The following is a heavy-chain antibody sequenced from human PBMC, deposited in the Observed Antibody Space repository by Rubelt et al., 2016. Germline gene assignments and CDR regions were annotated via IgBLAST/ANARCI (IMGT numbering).Heavy chain of an antibody. Sequence: QAPGKGLEWVAVISYDGSNKYYADSVKGRFTISRDNSKNTLYLQMNSLRAEDTAVYYCAKGRDFWSGYYDYWGQGTLVTVSS. D-gene: IGHD3-3*01. V-gene: IGHV3-30*04. CDR2: ISYDGSNK. J-gene: IGHJ4*02. CDR3: AKGRDFWSGYYDY.